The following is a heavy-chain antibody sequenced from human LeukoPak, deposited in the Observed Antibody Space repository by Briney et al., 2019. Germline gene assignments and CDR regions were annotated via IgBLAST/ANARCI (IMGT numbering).Heavy chain of an antibody. CDR1: GYSFSSYY. Sequence: GESLKISCQGSGYSFSSYYIAWVRQMPGQGLEWMGLIDAGDADTRYSPAFQGLVTFSADKSSGTAYPHWNSLKASESDIYYCAKVHPSTSWYGYFQHWGQGTLVVVSS. D-gene: IGHD2-2*01. CDR3: AKVHPSTSWYGYFQH. J-gene: IGHJ1*01. V-gene: IGHV5-51*01. CDR2: IDAGDADT.